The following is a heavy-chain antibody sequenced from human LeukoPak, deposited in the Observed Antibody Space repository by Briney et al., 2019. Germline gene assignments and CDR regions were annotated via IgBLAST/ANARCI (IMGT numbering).Heavy chain of an antibody. Sequence: SETLSLTCAVFGGSFSGYSWSWIRQPPGKGLEWIGEIKHSGSSNYNPSLKSRVTIFLDKSKNQFSLKLSSVTAADTAVYYCAKGAGPPWFDPWGQGTLVTVSS. CDR2: IKHSGSS. CDR1: GGSFSGYS. CDR3: AKGAGPPWFDP. V-gene: IGHV4-34*01. J-gene: IGHJ5*02. D-gene: IGHD6-19*01.